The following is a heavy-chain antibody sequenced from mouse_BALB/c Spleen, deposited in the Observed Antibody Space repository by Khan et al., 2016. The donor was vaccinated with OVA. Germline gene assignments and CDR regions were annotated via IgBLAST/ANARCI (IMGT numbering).Heavy chain of an antibody. CDR1: GYSITSGYG. Sequence: EVKLEVSGPGLVKPSQSLSLTCTATGYSITSGYGWNLIRQFPGNKLEWMGYIRYSGSTNYNPSLKSRISITRDTSKNQFFLQLNSVTTEDTATYYCARTARIKYWGQGTTLTVSS. D-gene: IGHD1-2*01. V-gene: IGHV3-1*02. CDR3: ARTARIKY. J-gene: IGHJ2*01. CDR2: IRYSGST.